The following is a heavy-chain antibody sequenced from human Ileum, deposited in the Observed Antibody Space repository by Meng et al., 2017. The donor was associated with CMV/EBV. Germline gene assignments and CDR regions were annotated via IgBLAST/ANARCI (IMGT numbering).Heavy chain of an antibody. J-gene: IGHJ4*02. Sequence: QVHLLKSGAEGKKPGASEKISCKTSGYTFTDHNIGWVRQAPGQGIEWVGWISLGNGQTVYGHKLQGRVTVTTDTSTNTAYMELRNLRSDDTAMYYCARDVWGFDYWGQGTLVTVSS. D-gene: IGHD7-27*01. V-gene: IGHV1-18*04. CDR2: ISLGNGQT. CDR1: GYTFTDHN. CDR3: ARDVWGFDY.